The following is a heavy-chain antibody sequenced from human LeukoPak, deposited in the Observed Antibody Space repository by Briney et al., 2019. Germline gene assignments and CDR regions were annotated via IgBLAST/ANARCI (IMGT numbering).Heavy chain of an antibody. Sequence: GGSLRLSCAASGFTFGSYAMNWVRQAPGKGLEWVSVISASGDSTYYADSVKGRSTISRDNSKNTLYLQMNSLRAEDTAVYYCAKEVGEHPSDAFDIWGQGKMVTVSS. J-gene: IGHJ3*02. V-gene: IGHV3-23*01. D-gene: IGHD3-10*01. CDR2: ISASGDST. CDR1: GFTFGSYA. CDR3: AKEVGEHPSDAFDI.